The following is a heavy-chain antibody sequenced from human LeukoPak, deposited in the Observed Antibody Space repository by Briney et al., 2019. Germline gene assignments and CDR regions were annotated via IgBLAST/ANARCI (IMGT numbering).Heavy chain of an antibody. Sequence: PGGSLRLSCSASGFTFSNYAMHWVRQAPGKGLEFVSAISTNGGSTYYTDSVKGRFTISRDNSKDTLYLQMSSLRAEDTAVYYCAKGDGGNFQPDYWGQGTLVTVSS. CDR3: AKGDGGNFQPDY. J-gene: IGHJ4*02. CDR1: GFTFSNYA. D-gene: IGHD4-23*01. V-gene: IGHV3-64D*06. CDR2: ISTNGGST.